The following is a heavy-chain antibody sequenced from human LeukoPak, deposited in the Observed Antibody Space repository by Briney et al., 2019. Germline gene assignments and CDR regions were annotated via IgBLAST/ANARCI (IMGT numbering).Heavy chain of an antibody. CDR2: IKQDGSDK. J-gene: IGHJ6*02. CDR1: GFTFSSYW. Sequence: GGSLRLSCAASGFTFSSYWMSWVRQAPGKGLEWVANIKQDGSDKYYVDSVKGRFTISRDNAKNSLYLQMNSLRAEDTAVYYCARVTYYYDSSGYYYYYYYGMDVWGQGTTVTVSS. V-gene: IGHV3-7*01. CDR3: ARVTYYYDSSGYYYYYYYGMDV. D-gene: IGHD3-22*01.